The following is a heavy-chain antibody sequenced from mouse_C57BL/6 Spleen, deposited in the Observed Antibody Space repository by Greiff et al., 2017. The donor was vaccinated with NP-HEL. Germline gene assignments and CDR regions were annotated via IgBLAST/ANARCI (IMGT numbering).Heavy chain of an antibody. CDR1: GYAFSSSW. Sequence: QVQLQQSGPELVKPGASVKISCKASGYAFSSSWMNWVKQRPGKGLEWIGRIYPGDGDTNYNGKFKGKATLTADTSSSPAYMQLSSLTSEDSAVYFCARWGPYYVDYWGQGTTLPVSS. CDR2: IYPGDGDT. CDR3: ARWGPYYVDY. V-gene: IGHV1-82*01. J-gene: IGHJ2*01.